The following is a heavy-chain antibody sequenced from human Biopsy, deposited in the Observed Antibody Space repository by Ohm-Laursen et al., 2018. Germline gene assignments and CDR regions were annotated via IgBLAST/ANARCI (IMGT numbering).Heavy chain of an antibody. D-gene: IGHD3-16*01. CDR3: ARDIMNRIAGLVARSDVFDV. CDR1: GYAVNDYF. J-gene: IGHJ3*01. V-gene: IGHV1-2*02. CDR2: ISPNSGGT. Sequence: ASVKVSCKGSGYAVNDYFLHWLRQAPGQGPEWMWWISPNSGGTNYAQKFQGRVTMTTDTSTSTVYLELRRLISDDAAVYYCARDIMNRIAGLVARSDVFDVWGQGTLVTVSS.